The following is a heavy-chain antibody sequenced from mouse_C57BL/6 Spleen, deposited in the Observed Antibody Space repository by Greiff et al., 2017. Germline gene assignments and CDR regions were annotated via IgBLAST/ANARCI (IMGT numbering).Heavy chain of an antibody. CDR2: IDPNSGGT. CDR1: GYTFTSYW. Sequence: VQLQQPGAELVKPGASVKLSCKASGYTFTSYWMHWVKQRPGRGLEWIGRIDPNSGGTKYNEKFKSKATLTVDKPSSTAYIQLSSLTSEDSAVYYCARWDYGNTFAYWGQGTLVTVSA. D-gene: IGHD2-1*01. J-gene: IGHJ3*01. CDR3: ARWDYGNTFAY. V-gene: IGHV1-72*01.